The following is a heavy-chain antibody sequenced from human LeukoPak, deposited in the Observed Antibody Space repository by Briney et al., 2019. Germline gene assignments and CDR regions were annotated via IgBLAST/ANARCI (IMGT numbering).Heavy chain of an antibody. CDR3: ARDPWSSSWYGTNGWLDP. CDR2: INPSGGTT. D-gene: IGHD6-13*01. J-gene: IGHJ5*02. Sequence: GASVKVSCKASGYTFTSYYMHWVRQAPGQGLEWMGIINPSGGTTNYAQKFQGRVTMTRDTSTSTVYMELSSLKSEDTAVYYCARDPWSSSWYGTNGWLDPWGQGTLVTVSS. V-gene: IGHV1-46*01. CDR1: GYTFTSYY.